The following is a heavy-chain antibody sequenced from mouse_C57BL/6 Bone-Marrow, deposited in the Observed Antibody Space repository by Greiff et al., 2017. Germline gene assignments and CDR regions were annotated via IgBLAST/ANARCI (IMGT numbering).Heavy chain of an antibody. CDR2: ISNLAYSI. CDR1: GFTFSDYG. J-gene: IGHJ1*03. V-gene: IGHV5-15*01. D-gene: IGHD2-12*01. CDR3: ARRGYDGDWYFDV. Sequence: EVMLVESGGGLVQPGGSLKLSCAASGFTFSDYGMAWVRPAPRKGPAWVAFISNLAYSIYYADTVTGRFTISRENAKNTLYLEMSSLRSEDTAMDYWARRGYDGDWYFDVWGTGTTVTVSS.